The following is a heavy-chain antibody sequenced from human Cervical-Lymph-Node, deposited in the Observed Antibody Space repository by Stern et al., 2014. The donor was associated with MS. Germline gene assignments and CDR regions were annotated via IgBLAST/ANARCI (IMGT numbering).Heavy chain of an antibody. CDR3: ARLSGGIRFLEWFNWFDP. D-gene: IGHD3-3*01. V-gene: IGHV1-69*01. CDR1: GGTFSSYA. CDR2: IIPIFGTA. Sequence: QLVQSGAEVKKPGSSVKVSCKASGGTFSSYAISWVRQAPGQGLEWMGGIIPIFGTANYAQKFQGRVTITADESTSTAYMELSSLRSEDTAVYYCARLSGGIRFLEWFNWFDPWGQGTLVTVSS. J-gene: IGHJ5*02.